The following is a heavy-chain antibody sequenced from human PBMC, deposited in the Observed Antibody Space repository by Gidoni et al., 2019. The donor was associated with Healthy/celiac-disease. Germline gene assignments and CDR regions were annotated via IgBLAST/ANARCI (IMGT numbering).Heavy chain of an antibody. Sequence: EVQLLESGGGLVQPGGSLRLSCAASGFTFSSPALSWVRQAPGKGLEWVSAMSGSGGSTYYADSVKGRFTIARDNSKNTLYRQMNSRRAEDTAVYDCAKIVTGSPRPIGGGPQEDYWGQGTLVTVSS. V-gene: IGHV3-23*01. J-gene: IGHJ4*02. CDR1: GFTFSSPA. CDR3: AKIVTGSPRPIGGGPQEDY. D-gene: IGHD2-15*01. CDR2: MSGSGGST.